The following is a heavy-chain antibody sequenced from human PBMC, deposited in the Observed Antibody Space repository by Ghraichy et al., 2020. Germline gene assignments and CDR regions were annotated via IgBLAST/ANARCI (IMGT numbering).Heavy chain of an antibody. V-gene: IGHV3-74*01. D-gene: IGHD2-21*02. CDR3: ARDRVFCGGDCYSEYYYYGMDV. Sequence: GGSLRLSCAASGFTFRSYWMHWVRQAPGKGLEWVSRVNTGESGTSYAESVKGRCTISRDNAKNTLYLHMNSLRAEDTAVYFCARDRVFCGGDCYSEYYYYGMDVWGQGTTVTVSS. CDR2: VNTGESGT. CDR1: GFTFRSYW. J-gene: IGHJ6*02.